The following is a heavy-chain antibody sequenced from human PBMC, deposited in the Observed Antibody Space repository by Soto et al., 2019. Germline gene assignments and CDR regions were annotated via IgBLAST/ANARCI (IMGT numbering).Heavy chain of an antibody. Sequence: GASVKVSCKASGGTFSSYAISWVRQAPGQGLEWMGGIIPIFGTANYAQKFQGRVTITADESTSTAYMELSSLRSEDTAVYYCARCIVPYYYYGMDVWGQGTTVTVSS. D-gene: IGHD2-15*01. J-gene: IGHJ6*02. CDR2: IIPIFGTA. CDR1: GGTFSSYA. CDR3: ARCIVPYYYYGMDV. V-gene: IGHV1-69*13.